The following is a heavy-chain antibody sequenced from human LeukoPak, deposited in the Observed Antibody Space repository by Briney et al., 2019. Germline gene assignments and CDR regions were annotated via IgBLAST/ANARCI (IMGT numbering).Heavy chain of an antibody. V-gene: IGHV3-15*01. CDR1: GFTFSNAW. CDR2: IKSKTDGGTT. CDR3: TTDPGITMVFPYYFDY. J-gene: IGHJ4*02. Sequence: GGSLRLSCAASGFTFSNAWMSWVRQAPGKGLEWVGRIKSKTDGGTTDYAAPVKGRFTISRDDSKNTLYLQMNSLKTEDTAVYYCTTDPGITMVFPYYFDYWGQGTWSPSPQ. D-gene: IGHD3-10*01.